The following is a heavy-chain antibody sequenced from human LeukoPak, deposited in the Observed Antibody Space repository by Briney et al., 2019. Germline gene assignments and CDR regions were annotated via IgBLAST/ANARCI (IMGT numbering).Heavy chain of an antibody. V-gene: IGHV1-69*13. Sequence: SVKVSCKASGGTFSSYAISWVRQAPGQGLEWMGGIIPIFGTANYAQKFQGRVTITADESTSTAYMELSSLRSEDTAVYYRARGGYCSSTSCYPPRYYYGMDVWGKGTTVTVSS. D-gene: IGHD2-2*01. J-gene: IGHJ6*04. CDR3: ARGGYCSSTSCYPPRYYYGMDV. CDR1: GGTFSSYA. CDR2: IIPIFGTA.